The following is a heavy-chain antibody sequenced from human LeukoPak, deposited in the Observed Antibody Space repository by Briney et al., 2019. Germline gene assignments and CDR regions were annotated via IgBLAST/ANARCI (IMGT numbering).Heavy chain of an antibody. CDR2: MNPNSGNT. Sequence: ASVKVSCKASGYTFTSYDINWVRQASGQGLEWMGWMNPNSGNTGYAQKFQGRVTMTRNTSISTAYMELSSLRSEDTAVYYCARGPKSSAAQFDYWGQGTLVTVSS. D-gene: IGHD6-25*01. CDR3: ARGPKSSAAQFDY. J-gene: IGHJ4*02. V-gene: IGHV1-8*01. CDR1: GYTFTSYD.